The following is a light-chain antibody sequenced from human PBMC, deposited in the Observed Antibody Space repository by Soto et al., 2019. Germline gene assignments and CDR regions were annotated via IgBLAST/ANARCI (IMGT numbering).Light chain of an antibody. CDR2: QVS. Sequence: DVVMTQSPLSLPVTLGQPASISCWSSQSLVYGYGNTFFNWFHLRPGQSPRRFIYQVSNLDPGVPDRFSGSGSVTDLTLRISRVEAEDVGVYYYTHGAHRRPKYTLGPRTKLELK. V-gene: IGKV2-30*01. CDR3: THGAHRRPKYT. J-gene: IGKJ2*01. CDR1: QSLVYGYGNTF.